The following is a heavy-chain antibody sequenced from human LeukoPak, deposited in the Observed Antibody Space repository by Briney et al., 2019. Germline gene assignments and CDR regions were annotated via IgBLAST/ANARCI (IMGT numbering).Heavy chain of an antibody. CDR3: ARQEYSSGWHFDH. CDR2: IYYSGST. V-gene: IGHV4-39*01. CDR1: GGSISSSSYY. J-gene: IGHJ4*02. D-gene: IGHD6-19*01. Sequence: SETLSLTCTVSGGSISSSSYYWGWIRQPPGKGLEWIGSIYYSGSTYYNPSLKSRVTISVDTSKNQFSLKLSSVTAADTAVYYCARQEYSSGWHFDHWGQGTLVTVSS.